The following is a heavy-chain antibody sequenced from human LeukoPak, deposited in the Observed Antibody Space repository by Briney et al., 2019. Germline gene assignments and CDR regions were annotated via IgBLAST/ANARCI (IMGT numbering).Heavy chain of an antibody. Sequence: PGGSLGLSCVASGFSFRNYAIHWVRQAPGRELEYVSVINTDGRITYYADSVKGRFTISRDNSKNTVYLQMGSLRGEDMAAYYCTRDGGSFCDFDYWGQGALVTVSS. CDR3: TRDGGSFCDFDY. J-gene: IGHJ4*02. CDR1: GFSFRNYA. V-gene: IGHV3-64*02. CDR2: INTDGRIT. D-gene: IGHD1-26*01.